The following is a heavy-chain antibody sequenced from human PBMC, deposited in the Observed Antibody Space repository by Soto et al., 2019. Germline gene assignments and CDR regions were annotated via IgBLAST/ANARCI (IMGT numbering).Heavy chain of an antibody. CDR1: GFTFSSYA. J-gene: IGHJ6*02. Sequence: PGGSLRLSCAASGFTFSSYAMHWVRQAPGKGLEWVAVISYDGSNKYYADSVKGRFTISRDNSKNTLYLQMNSLRAEDTAVYYCARHTSSSRRVYYYYYGMDVWGQGTTVTSP. V-gene: IGHV3-30-3*01. D-gene: IGHD6-13*01. CDR3: ARHTSSSRRVYYYYYGMDV. CDR2: ISYDGSNK.